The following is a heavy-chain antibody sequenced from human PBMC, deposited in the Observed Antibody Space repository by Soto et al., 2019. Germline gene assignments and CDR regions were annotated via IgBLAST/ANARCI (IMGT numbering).Heavy chain of an antibody. Sequence: QMHLQEPGPRLVKPSGTLSLTCVVSGGSIYSGNWWNWVRQSPGKGLEWIGEIFHSGTTNYNPSLKSRVTISVDTSKSPFSLKVTSVTAADTAVYYCARYVPYRYHFDYWAQGTLVTVSS. CDR2: IFHSGTT. D-gene: IGHD1-20*01. CDR1: GGSIYSGNW. V-gene: IGHV4-4*02. J-gene: IGHJ4*02. CDR3: ARYVPYRYHFDY.